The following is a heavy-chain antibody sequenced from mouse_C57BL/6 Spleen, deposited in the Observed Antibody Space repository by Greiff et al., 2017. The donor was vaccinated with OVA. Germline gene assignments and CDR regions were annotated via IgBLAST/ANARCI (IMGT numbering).Heavy chain of an antibody. CDR1: GYTFTSYW. CDR3: ARFYYCYWDCFDY. V-gene: IGHV1-69*01. D-gene: IGHD2-12*01. J-gene: IGHJ2*01. Sequence: QVQLQQPGAELVMPGASVKLSCKASGYTFTSYWMHWVKQRPGQGLEWIGEIDPSDSYTNYNQKFKGKSTLTVDKASSTAYMQLSSKTSEDSAVYYCARFYYCYWDCFDYWGQGTTLTVSS. CDR2: IDPSDSYT.